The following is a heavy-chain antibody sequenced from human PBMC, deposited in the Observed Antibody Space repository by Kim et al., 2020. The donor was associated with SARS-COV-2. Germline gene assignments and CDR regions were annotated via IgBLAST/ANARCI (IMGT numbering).Heavy chain of an antibody. D-gene: IGHD6-19*01. CDR2: ISASGTIT. Sequence: GGSLRLSCSASGLIFSDYYMSWIRQAPGKGLQWVSFISASGTITDYADSVKGRFTISRDNAKNSMSLQMNSLRAEDTAVYFCAAGILGVAGHWAQGTLVSVSS. V-gene: IGHV3-11*01. CDR1: GLIFSDYY. CDR3: AAGILGVAGH. J-gene: IGHJ1*01.